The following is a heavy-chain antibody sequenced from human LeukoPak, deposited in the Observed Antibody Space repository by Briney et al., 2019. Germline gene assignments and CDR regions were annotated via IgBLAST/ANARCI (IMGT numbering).Heavy chain of an antibody. CDR1: GFTFRDFG. CDR3: ARHVDYGGNFYFDH. CDR2: IRVSGANT. D-gene: IGHD4-23*01. V-gene: IGHV3-23*01. Sequence: PGGSLRLSCGPSGFTFRDFGVSWVRQAPGKGLEWASSIRVSGANTYQADSLKGRFTISRDNSKNTLYLQMNSLRADDTAVYYCARHVDYGGNFYFDHWRQGTLVTVSS. J-gene: IGHJ4*02.